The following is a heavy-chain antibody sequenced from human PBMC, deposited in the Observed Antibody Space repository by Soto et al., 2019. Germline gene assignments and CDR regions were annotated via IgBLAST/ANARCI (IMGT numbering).Heavy chain of an antibody. J-gene: IGHJ6*03. CDR2: MNPNSGNT. Sequence: QVQLVQSGAEVKKPGASVKVSCKASGYTFTSYDINWVRQATGQGLEWMGWMNPNSGNTGYAQKLQGRVTITRNNSISTDSMALRSLRSEDTAVYYCARGLVITIFGVVICRFGVEYYYYMDVWGKGNTVTVSS. D-gene: IGHD3-3*01. CDR3: ARGLVITIFGVVICRFGVEYYYYMDV. V-gene: IGHV1-8*01. CDR1: GYTFTSYD.